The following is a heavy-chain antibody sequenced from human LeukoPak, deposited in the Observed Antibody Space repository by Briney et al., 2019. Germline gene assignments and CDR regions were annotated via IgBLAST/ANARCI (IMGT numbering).Heavy chain of an antibody. CDR2: IYPGDSDT. D-gene: IGHD2-2*01. CDR3: ARQRYCSSTSCLSAYYFDY. Sequence: GESLKISCKGSGYSFTSYWIGWVRQMSGKGLEWMGIIYPGDSDTRYSPSFQGQVTISADKSISTAYLQWSSLKASDTAMYYCARQRYCSSTSCLSAYYFDYWGQGTLVTVSS. V-gene: IGHV5-51*01. CDR1: GYSFTSYW. J-gene: IGHJ4*02.